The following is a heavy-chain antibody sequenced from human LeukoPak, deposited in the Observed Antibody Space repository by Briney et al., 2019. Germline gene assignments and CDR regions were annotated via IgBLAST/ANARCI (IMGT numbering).Heavy chain of an antibody. J-gene: IGHJ4*02. CDR2: IGHDGTKI. CDR1: GFTFSTIG. D-gene: IGHD3-16*01. V-gene: IGHV3-30*02. Sequence: WGSLRLSCAASGFTFSTIGIHWVRQAPGKGLEWVAFIGHDGTKIYYADSVQGRFTISRDNSKSTLYLEMNNLSGDDTALYYCAKDHVTWGNRYFDHWGQGTLGAVSS. CDR3: AKDHVTWGNRYFDH.